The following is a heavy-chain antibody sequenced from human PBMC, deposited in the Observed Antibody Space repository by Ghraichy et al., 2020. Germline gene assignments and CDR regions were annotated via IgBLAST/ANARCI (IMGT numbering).Heavy chain of an antibody. J-gene: IGHJ4*02. V-gene: IGHV1-18*04. D-gene: IGHD6-13*01. CDR1: GYTFSSYG. CDR2: ISGLSGNT. CDR3: ASELGYSASWSYQFDY. Sequence: ASVKVSCKASGYTFSSYGVSWVRQAPGQGLEWMGYISGLSGNTKYAQKFQGRVTLTSEKGTSTAYMELRRLRSDDTAVYYFASELGYSASWSYQFDYWGQGTLVTVSS.